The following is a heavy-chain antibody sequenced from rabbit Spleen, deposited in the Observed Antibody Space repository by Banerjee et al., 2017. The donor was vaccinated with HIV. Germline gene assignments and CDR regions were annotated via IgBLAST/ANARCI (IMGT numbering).Heavy chain of an antibody. Sequence: QEQLVESGGGLVQPGGSLKLSCKASGLDFSSRYWICWVRQAPGKGLEWVACIYAGSSGSTYSATWAKGRFTISKTSSTTVTLQMTSLTAADTATYFCARDLDGVIGWNFGWWGQGTLVTVS. CDR3: ARDLDGVIGWNFGW. J-gene: IGHJ4*01. CDR1: GLDFSSRYW. V-gene: IGHV1S45*01. CDR2: IYAGSSGST. D-gene: IGHD1-1*01.